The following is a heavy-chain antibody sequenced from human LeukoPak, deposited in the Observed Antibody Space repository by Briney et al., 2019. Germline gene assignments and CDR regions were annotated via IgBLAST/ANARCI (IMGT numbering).Heavy chain of an antibody. J-gene: IGHJ2*01. Sequence: GGSLRLSCAASGFTFSSYGMHWVRQAPGKGLEWVAVIWYDGSNKYYADSVKGRFTISRDNSKNTQYLQMNSLRAEDTAVYYSTRDSHWYFDHWGRGTLVTVSS. V-gene: IGHV3-33*01. CDR3: TRDSHWYFDH. CDR2: IWYDGSNK. CDR1: GFTFSSYG.